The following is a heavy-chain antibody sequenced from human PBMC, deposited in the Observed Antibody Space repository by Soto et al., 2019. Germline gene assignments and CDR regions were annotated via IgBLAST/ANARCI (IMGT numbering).Heavy chain of an antibody. V-gene: IGHV1-69*01. CDR2: IIPMLETT. CDR3: TRHRGYSSGYWGHDF. Sequence: QVQLVQSGAEVKKPGSSVKVSCKASGGAFGSYAINWVRQAPGQGLEWMGGIIPMLETTNYATRFQGRVTVTADESTSTVYLERTRLRSEDTGMYYCTRHRGYSSGYWGHDFWGPGTLVTVFS. J-gene: IGHJ4*02. CDR1: GGAFGSYA. D-gene: IGHD5-12*01.